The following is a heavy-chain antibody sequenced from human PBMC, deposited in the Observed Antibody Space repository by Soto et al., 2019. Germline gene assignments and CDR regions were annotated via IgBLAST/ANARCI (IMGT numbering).Heavy chain of an antibody. CDR3: VKAGGLIPDY. Sequence: QVQLVESGGGVVQPGRSLRLSCAASGFTFSSYGMHWVRQAPGKGLEWVAVISYDGSNKYYADSVKGRFTISRDNSKNTLYLQMNSRRVQDTGVYYCVKAGGLIPDYCGQGTLVTVSS. D-gene: IGHD3-10*01. V-gene: IGHV3-30*18. CDR2: ISYDGSNK. CDR1: GFTFSSYG. J-gene: IGHJ4*02.